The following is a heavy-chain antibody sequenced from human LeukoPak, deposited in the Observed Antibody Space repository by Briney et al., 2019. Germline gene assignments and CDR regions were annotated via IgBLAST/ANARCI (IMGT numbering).Heavy chain of an antibody. V-gene: IGHV1-46*01. CDR1: GYTFTSYY. J-gene: IGHJ5*02. Sequence: ASVKVSCKASGYTFTSYYMHWVRQAPGQGREWMGIINPSGGSTSYAQKFQGRVTMTRDTSISTAYMELSRLRSDDTAVYYCARDRGNWGDNWFDPWGQGTLVTVSS. D-gene: IGHD7-27*01. CDR2: INPSGGST. CDR3: ARDRGNWGDNWFDP.